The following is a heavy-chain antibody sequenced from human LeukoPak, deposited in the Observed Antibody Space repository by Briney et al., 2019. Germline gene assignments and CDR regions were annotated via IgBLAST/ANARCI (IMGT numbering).Heavy chain of an antibody. V-gene: IGHV3-21*01. J-gene: IGHJ4*02. CDR1: GFAFISYS. Sequence: PGGSLRLSCAPSGFAFISYSMNWVRHAPGKGLEWVSSISSSSSYIYYADSVKGRFTISRDNAKNSLYLQMNSLRAEDTAVYYCARGHCSSTSCYGFDYWGQGTLVTVSS. CDR2: ISSSSSYI. D-gene: IGHD2-2*01. CDR3: ARGHCSSTSCYGFDY.